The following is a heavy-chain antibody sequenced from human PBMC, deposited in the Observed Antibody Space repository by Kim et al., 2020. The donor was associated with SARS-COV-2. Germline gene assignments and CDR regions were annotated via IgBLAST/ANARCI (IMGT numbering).Heavy chain of an antibody. J-gene: IGHJ4*02. Sequence: AATVKGKFTISRDDTKSIAYLQMNSLKTEDTAVYYCTRDDFWSGYLGFWGQGTLVTVSS. V-gene: IGHV3-49*02. CDR3: TRDDFWSGYLGF. D-gene: IGHD3-3*01.